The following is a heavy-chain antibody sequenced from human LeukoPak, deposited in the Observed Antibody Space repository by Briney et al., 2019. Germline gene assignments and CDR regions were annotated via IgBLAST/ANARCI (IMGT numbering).Heavy chain of an antibody. CDR1: GFTFNDYY. Sequence: GGSLRLSCAASGFTFNDYYMSWLRQAPGKGLEWVSYMSGSGGFTTFYADSVKGRFTISRDDAKNLLYLQMHNLRSEDTAVYFCARDTVYVNYYFDNWGQGILVTVSS. V-gene: IGHV3-11*01. J-gene: IGHJ4*02. D-gene: IGHD5/OR15-5a*01. CDR2: MSGSGGFTT. CDR3: ARDTVYVNYYFDN.